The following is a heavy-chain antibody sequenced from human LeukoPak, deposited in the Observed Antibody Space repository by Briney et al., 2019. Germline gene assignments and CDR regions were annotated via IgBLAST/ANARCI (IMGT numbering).Heavy chain of an antibody. CDR3: AREVPGSGSYWFPT. V-gene: IGHV3-21*01. CDR1: XXXXSSYS. J-gene: IGHJ5*02. Sequence: CAAXXXXXSSYSMXXVSQAPGKGLXGXSSISSSSSYIYYADSVKGRFTISRDNAKNSLYLQMNSLRAEDTAVYYCAREVPGSGSYWFPTWGQGTLVTVSS. D-gene: IGHD3-10*01. CDR2: ISSSSSYI.